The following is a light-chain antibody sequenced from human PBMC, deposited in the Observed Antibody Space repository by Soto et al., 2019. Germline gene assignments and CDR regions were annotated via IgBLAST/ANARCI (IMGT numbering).Light chain of an antibody. J-gene: IGKJ1*01. CDR1: QTVNSN. V-gene: IGKV3-15*01. CDR2: GAS. CDR3: QQYNNWPRT. Sequence: EIVMTQSPATLSVSPGERATLSCRASQTVNSNLAWYQQKPGQAPRLLIYGASTRATGIPARFSGSGSWTEFPLTISSLQSEDFGSYYCQQYNNWPRTFGQGTKVEIK.